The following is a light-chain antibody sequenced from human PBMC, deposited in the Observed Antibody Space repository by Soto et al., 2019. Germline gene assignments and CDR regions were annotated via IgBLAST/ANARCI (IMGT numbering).Light chain of an antibody. J-gene: IGKJ1*01. CDR3: QQYNNWPSWWT. V-gene: IGKV3-15*01. CDR2: GAS. Sequence: EIVMTQSPATLSVSPGERATLSCRASQSVSSNLAWYQQKPGQAPRLLIYGASTRATGIPARFSGSGSGTEFTLTISSLQSEDFAVYYCQQYNNWPSWWTFCQGTKVEIK. CDR1: QSVSSN.